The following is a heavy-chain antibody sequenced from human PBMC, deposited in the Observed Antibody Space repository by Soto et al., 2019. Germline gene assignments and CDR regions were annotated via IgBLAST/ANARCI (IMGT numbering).Heavy chain of an antibody. CDR2: ISDDGTNK. Sequence: QVKLVESGGGVVQPGRSLRLPCAASGFSFSISPMHWVRQAPGKGPEWVALISDDGTNKFYADSVKGRFTISRDNSKSTLYLQVDSPRPEDAAVYYCARDPKTSGGQHWAFNYFDSWGQGTLVTFSS. CDR3: ARDPKTSGGQHWAFNYFDS. J-gene: IGHJ4*02. V-gene: IGHV3-30-3*01. D-gene: IGHD7-27*01. CDR1: GFSFSISP.